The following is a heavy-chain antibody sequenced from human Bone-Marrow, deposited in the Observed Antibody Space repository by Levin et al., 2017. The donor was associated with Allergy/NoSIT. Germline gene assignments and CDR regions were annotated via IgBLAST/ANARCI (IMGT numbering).Heavy chain of an antibody. CDR2: ISYDGSNK. Sequence: QAGGSLRLSCAASGFTFSSYAMHWVRQAPGKGLEWVAVISYDGSNKYYADSVKGRFTISRDNSKNTLYLQMNSLRAEDTAVYYCAREQDGSGSYYNSSPSRWFDPWGQGTLVTVSS. CDR1: GFTFSSYA. V-gene: IGHV3-30-3*01. J-gene: IGHJ5*02. D-gene: IGHD3-10*01. CDR3: AREQDGSGSYYNSSPSRWFDP.